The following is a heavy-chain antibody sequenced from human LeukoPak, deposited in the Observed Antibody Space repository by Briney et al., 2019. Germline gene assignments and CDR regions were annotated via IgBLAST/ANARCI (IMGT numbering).Heavy chain of an antibody. CDR1: GFTFSSYE. Sequence: GGSLRLSCAASGFTFSSYEVNWVRQAPGKGLEWVSYISSSGSTIYYADSVKGRFTISRDNAKNSLYLQMNSLRAEDTAVYYCAREYCSSTSCYYFDYWGQGTLVTVSS. D-gene: IGHD2-2*01. CDR2: ISSSGSTI. J-gene: IGHJ4*02. V-gene: IGHV3-48*03. CDR3: AREYCSSTSCYYFDY.